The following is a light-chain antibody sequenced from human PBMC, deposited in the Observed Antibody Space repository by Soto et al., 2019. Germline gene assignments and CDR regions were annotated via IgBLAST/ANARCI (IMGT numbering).Light chain of an antibody. CDR3: QQYDNRPPWT. J-gene: IGKJ1*01. Sequence: DIQMTQSASSLSASVGDRVTITCQASQDISNYLNWYQQKPGKAPKLLIYDASNLETGVPSRFSGSGSVTDFTSTISTLQPEDIATSYCQQYDNRPPWTFGQGTKVEIK. CDR1: QDISNY. V-gene: IGKV1-33*01. CDR2: DAS.